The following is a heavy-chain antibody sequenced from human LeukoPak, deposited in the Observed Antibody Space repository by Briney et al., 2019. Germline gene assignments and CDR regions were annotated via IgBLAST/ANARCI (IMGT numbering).Heavy chain of an antibody. CDR3: ARGGSPPEALGDVFGI. Sequence: PGGSLRLSCAASGFTLSSYWMHWVRQAPGKGLVWVSRINGDGRITTYADSVKGRFTISRDNAKNTLYLQMNSLRGEDTAVYYCARGGSPPEALGDVFGIWGQGTMVTVSS. D-gene: IGHD1-26*01. J-gene: IGHJ3*02. CDR1: GFTLSSYW. V-gene: IGHV3-74*01. CDR2: INGDGRIT.